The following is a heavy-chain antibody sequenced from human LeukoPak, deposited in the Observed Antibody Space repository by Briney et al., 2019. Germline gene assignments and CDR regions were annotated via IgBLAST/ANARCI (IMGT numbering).Heavy chain of an antibody. V-gene: IGHV3-74*01. CDR3: ARDGSSGWNNWFDP. CDR1: GFTFSSYW. D-gene: IGHD6-19*01. CDR2: INSDGSST. Sequence: GGSLRLSCSASGFTFSSYWMHWVRQAPGKGLVWVSRINSDGSSTGYADSVKGRFTISRDNAKNTLYLQMNSLRAEDTAVYYCARDGSSGWNNWFDPWGQGTLVTVSS. J-gene: IGHJ5*02.